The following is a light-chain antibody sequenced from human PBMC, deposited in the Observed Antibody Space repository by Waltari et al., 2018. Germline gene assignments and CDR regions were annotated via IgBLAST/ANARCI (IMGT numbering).Light chain of an antibody. CDR3: QQYSSFST. J-gene: IGKJ1*01. CDR2: DAS. CDR1: QTIRGW. V-gene: IGKV1-5*01. Sequence: DIQMTQSPSMLSASVGDIVTITCRASQTIRGWLAWYPLKPGLAPKLLIYDASNLGGGVPSRFSGSGFGTNFTLTISSLQPDDFATYYCQQYSSFSTFGLGTKV.